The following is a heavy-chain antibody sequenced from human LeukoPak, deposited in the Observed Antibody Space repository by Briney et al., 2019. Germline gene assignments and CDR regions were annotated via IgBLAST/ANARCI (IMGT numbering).Heavy chain of an antibody. V-gene: IGHV3-30*02. J-gene: IGHJ6*03. CDR1: GFTFSSYG. CDR2: IRYDGSNK. CDR3: AKEPFYDSSGYPSDYYYYMDV. D-gene: IGHD3-22*01. Sequence: PGGSLRLSCAASGFTFSSYGMHWVRQAPGKGLEWVAFIRYDGSNKYYADSVKGRFTISRGNSKNTLYLQMNSLRAEDTAVYYCAKEPFYDSSGYPSDYYYYMDVWGKGTTVTVSS.